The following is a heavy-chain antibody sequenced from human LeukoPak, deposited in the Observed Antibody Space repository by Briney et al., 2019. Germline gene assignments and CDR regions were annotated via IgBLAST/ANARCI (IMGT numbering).Heavy chain of an antibody. Sequence: GGSLRLSCAASGFTVTSYAMSWVRQAPGKGLEWVSDISGSGGGTYYADSVKGRFTISRDNSMNMLYLQMNSLRAEDTAVYYCAKWKYSNSGIDDYWGQGTLVTVSS. V-gene: IGHV3-23*01. CDR1: GFTVTSYA. CDR3: AKWKYSNSGIDDY. J-gene: IGHJ4*02. CDR2: ISGSGGGT. D-gene: IGHD6-6*01.